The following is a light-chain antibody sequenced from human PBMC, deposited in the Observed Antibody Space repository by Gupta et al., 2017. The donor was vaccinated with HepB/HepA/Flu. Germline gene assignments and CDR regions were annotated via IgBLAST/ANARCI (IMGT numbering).Light chain of an antibody. Sequence: DIQMTQSPSTLSASVGDRVTISCRASQSISNWLAWYQQKPGKAPKVLIYKASTVESGGPSRFSGSGYGKEFTLTSSSPQTDDFAVYYVQYYNSHPTFGQGTKVEIK. CDR3: QYYNSHPT. J-gene: IGKJ1*01. CDR2: KAS. V-gene: IGKV1-5*03. CDR1: QSISNW.